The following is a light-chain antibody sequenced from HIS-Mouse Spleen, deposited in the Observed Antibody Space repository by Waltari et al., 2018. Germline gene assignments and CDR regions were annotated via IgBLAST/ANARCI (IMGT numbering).Light chain of an antibody. J-gene: IGLJ2*01. CDR2: GKN. Sequence: SSELNQDPAVSVALGQTVRITCQGDRLRSYYARRYPHKPGQAPVLVIYGKNNRPSGIPDRFSGSSSGNTASLTITGAQAEDEADYYCNSRDSSGNHVVFGGGTKLTVL. V-gene: IGLV3-19*01. CDR3: NSRDSSGNHVV. CDR1: RLRSYY.